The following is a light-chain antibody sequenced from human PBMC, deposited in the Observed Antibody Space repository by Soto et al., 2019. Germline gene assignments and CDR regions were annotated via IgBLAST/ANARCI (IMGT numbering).Light chain of an antibody. Sequence: EIVLTQSPGTLSLSPGERATLSCRAGQSSGKYLAWYQQKPGQAPRVLIYGTSSRATGIPDRFSGSGSGTDFTLTISRLEPEDFAVYYCQQYGNLPWTFGQGTKVEIK. V-gene: IGKV3-20*01. J-gene: IGKJ1*01. CDR2: GTS. CDR3: QQYGNLPWT. CDR1: QSSGKY.